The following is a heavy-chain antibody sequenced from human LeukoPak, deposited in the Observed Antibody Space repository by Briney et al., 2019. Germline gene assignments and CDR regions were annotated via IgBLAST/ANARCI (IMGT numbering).Heavy chain of an antibody. CDR3: ARDKGIYYDSSGYSYYFDY. Sequence: GGSLRLSCAASGFTFSGYWMSWVRQAPGKGLEWVANIKQDGSEKYYVDSVKGRFTISRDNAKNSLYLQMNSLRAEDTAVYYCARDKGIYYDSSGYSYYFDYWGQGTLVTVSS. D-gene: IGHD3-22*01. V-gene: IGHV3-7*01. CDR2: IKQDGSEK. CDR1: GFTFSGYW. J-gene: IGHJ4*02.